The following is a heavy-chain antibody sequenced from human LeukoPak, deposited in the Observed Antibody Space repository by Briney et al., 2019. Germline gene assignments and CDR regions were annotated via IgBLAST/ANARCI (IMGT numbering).Heavy chain of an antibody. V-gene: IGHV4-4*02. CDR1: GSSISSSNW. J-gene: IGHJ3*02. CDR2: IYHSGST. Sequence: SETLSLTCAVSGSSISSSNWWSWVRQPPGKGLEWIGEIYHSGSTNYNPSLKSRVTISVDKTKNQFSLKLSSVTAADTAVYYCGGPRGYLSDAFDIWGQGTMVTVSS. D-gene: IGHD5-12*01. CDR3: GGPRGYLSDAFDI.